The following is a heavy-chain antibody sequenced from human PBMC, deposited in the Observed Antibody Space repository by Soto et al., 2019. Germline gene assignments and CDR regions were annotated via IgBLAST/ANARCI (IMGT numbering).Heavy chain of an antibody. J-gene: IGHJ4*02. V-gene: IGHV4-39*01. Sequence: QLQLQASGPGLVKPSETLSLTCRVSDGSMNSDSSYWGWIRQPQGKGPEWIGVINHSGSTYHNLSLKGRVIISVDASRNQFSLKLTSMTAADTAVYYCARLGGYVSVGYYYLWDSWGQGTLVTVSS. CDR2: INHSGST. CDR1: DGSMNSDSSY. D-gene: IGHD3-22*01. CDR3: ARLGGYVSVGYYYLWDS.